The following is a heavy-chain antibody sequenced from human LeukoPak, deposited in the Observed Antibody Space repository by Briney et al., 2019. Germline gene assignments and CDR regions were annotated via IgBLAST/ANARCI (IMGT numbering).Heavy chain of an antibody. V-gene: IGHV4-59*08. J-gene: IGHJ4*02. CDR3: ARLDFRDGDYVFWY. CDR2: IYYSGST. Sequence: SETLSLTCTVSGGSISSYYWSWIRHPPGKELEWIGYIYYSGSTNYSPSLKSRVSISVDTSESQFSLILRSVTAADTAVYYCARLDFRDGDYVFWYWGQGTLVTVSS. CDR1: GGSISSYY. D-gene: IGHD4-17*01.